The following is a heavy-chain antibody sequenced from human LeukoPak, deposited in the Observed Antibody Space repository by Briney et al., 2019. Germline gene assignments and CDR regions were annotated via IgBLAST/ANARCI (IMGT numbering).Heavy chain of an antibody. CDR1: GGSVSSGSYY. CDR3: ARGANVPLPWFGVAGGYFDY. CDR2: IYYSGST. J-gene: IGHJ4*02. Sequence: SETLSLTCTVSGGSVSSGSYYWSWIRQPPGKGLEWIGYIYYSGSTNYNPSLKSRVTISVDTSKNQFSLKLSSVTAADTAVYYCARGANVPLPWFGVAGGYFDYWGQGTLVTVSS. V-gene: IGHV4-61*01. D-gene: IGHD3-10*01.